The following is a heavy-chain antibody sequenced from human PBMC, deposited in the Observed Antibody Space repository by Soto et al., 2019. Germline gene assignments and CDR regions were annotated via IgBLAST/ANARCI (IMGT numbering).Heavy chain of an antibody. J-gene: IGHJ6*02. CDR2: ISPYTGNT. CDR3: LMVDNYDTTTQKDV. CDR1: GYIFVNYG. Sequence: QVQLVQSGDEVKKPGASVKVSCKASGYIFVNYGIAWVRQATGQGLEWMGWISPYTGNTHSATKVQGRLTMTTDTSSGTADMDLRRLTSDDTAVYYCLMVDNYDTTTQKDVWGRGTTVTVSS. D-gene: IGHD3-9*01. V-gene: IGHV1-18*01.